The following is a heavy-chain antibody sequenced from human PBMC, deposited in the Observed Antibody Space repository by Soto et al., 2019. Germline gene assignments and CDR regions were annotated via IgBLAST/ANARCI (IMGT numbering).Heavy chain of an antibody. CDR2: IIPILGIA. J-gene: IGHJ3*02. Sequence: SVKVSCKASGGTFSSYTISWVRQAPGQGLEWMGRIIPILGIANYAQKFQGRVTITADKSTSTAYMELSSLRSEDTAVYYCARVLIPGTKRPGAVVFDMGGKGKMVTV. D-gene: IGHD1-20*01. CDR3: ARVLIPGTKRPGAVVFDM. V-gene: IGHV1-69*02. CDR1: GGTFSSYT.